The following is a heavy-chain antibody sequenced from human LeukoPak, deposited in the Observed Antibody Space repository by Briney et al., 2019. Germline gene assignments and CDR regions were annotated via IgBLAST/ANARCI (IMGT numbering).Heavy chain of an antibody. J-gene: IGHJ4*02. Sequence: GGSLRLSCAASGFTFSNYAMHWVRQAPSKGLEWAAVISYDGSNKYYADSVKGRFTISRDNSKNTLYLQMNSLRVEDTAMYYCARGSGSYASSRNWGQGTLVTVSS. CDR3: ARGSGSYASSRN. CDR1: GFTFSNYA. CDR2: ISYDGSNK. D-gene: IGHD1-26*01. V-gene: IGHV3-30*14.